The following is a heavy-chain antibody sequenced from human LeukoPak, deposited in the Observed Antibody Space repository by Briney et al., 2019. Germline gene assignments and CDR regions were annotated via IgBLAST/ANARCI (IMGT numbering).Heavy chain of an antibody. Sequence: SETLSLTCAVSGASFSGYFWNWIRQSPEKGREWNGEIKYDGTTNYNPSLTSRVTMSIDKATNQFHLKVTSLTAADTAVYYCARGPDYYGDYISWFPDAFHIWGQGTLVSVSP. CDR1: GASFSGYF. CDR2: IKYDGTT. D-gene: IGHD4-17*01. V-gene: IGHV4-34*01. CDR3: ARGPDYYGDYISWFPDAFHI. J-gene: IGHJ3*02.